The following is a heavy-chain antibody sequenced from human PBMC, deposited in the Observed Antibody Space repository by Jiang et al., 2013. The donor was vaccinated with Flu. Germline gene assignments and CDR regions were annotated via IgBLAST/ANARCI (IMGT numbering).Heavy chain of an antibody. Sequence: SYAMSWVRQAPGKGLEWVSAISGSGGSTYYADSVKGRFTISRDNSKNTLYLQMNSLRAEDTAVYYCAKGLSGSYYPFDYWGQGTLVTVSS. CDR1: SYA. CDR2: ISGSGGST. D-gene: IGHD1-26*01. J-gene: IGHJ4*02. V-gene: IGHV3-23*01. CDR3: AKGLSGSYYPFDY.